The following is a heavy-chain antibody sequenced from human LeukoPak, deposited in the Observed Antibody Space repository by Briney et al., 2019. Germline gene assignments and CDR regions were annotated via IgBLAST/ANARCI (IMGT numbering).Heavy chain of an antibody. CDR1: GGSISSSSYY. D-gene: IGHD2-21*01. CDR3: ATSIGWPNVFDH. J-gene: IGHJ4*02. V-gene: IGHV4-39*07. Sequence: MTSETLSLTCTVSGGSISSSSYYWGWIRQPPGKGLEWIGSIHYSGSTNYNPSLKSRVTISVDTSKNQFSLKLSSVTAADTAVYYCATSIGWPNVFDHWGQGILVTVSS. CDR2: IHYSGST.